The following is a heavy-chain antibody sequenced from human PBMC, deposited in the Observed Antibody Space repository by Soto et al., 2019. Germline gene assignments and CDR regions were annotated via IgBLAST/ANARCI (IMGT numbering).Heavy chain of an antibody. D-gene: IGHD3-22*01. CDR3: ARDGVDSSGYEYYFDY. J-gene: IGHJ4*02. CDR2: ISYDGSNK. V-gene: IGHV3-30-3*01. Sequence: QVQLVESGGGVVQPGRSLRLSCAASGFTFSSYAMHWVRQAPGKGLEWVAVISYDGSNKYYADSVKGRFTISRDNSKNTLYLQMNSLRAEDTAVYYCARDGVDSSGYEYYFDYWGQGTLVTVSS. CDR1: GFTFSSYA.